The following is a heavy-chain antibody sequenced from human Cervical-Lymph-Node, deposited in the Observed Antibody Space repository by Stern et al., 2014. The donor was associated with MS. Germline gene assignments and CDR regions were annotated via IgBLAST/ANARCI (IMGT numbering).Heavy chain of an antibody. J-gene: IGHJ4*02. Sequence: QLQLQESGPGLVKPSQTLSLTCTVSGGSVSTYNYYWTWIRQPAGKGLEWIGRLYASGNTNYNPSLKGRVTLYLNTSRHQFSLKLPSVTAADTAVYYCATSGGRRGDFRDYWGQGTLVTVSS. CDR3: ATSGGRRGDFRDY. D-gene: IGHD4-17*01. V-gene: IGHV4-61*02. CDR1: GGSVSTYNYY. CDR2: LYASGNT.